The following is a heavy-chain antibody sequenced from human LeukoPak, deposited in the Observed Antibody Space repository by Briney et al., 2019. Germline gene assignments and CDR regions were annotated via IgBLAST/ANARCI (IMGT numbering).Heavy chain of an antibody. CDR3: ARGTYSGYDDGYYYYYMDV. CDR2: INPNSGGT. CDR1: GYTFTGAY. V-gene: IGHV1-2*02. D-gene: IGHD5-12*01. Sequence: ASVKVSCKASGYTFTGAYIHWVRQAPGQGLEWMGRINPNSGGTNYAQKFQGRVTMTRDTSISTVYMELSRLRSDDTAVYYCARGTYSGYDDGYYYYYMDVWGKGTTVTVSS. J-gene: IGHJ6*03.